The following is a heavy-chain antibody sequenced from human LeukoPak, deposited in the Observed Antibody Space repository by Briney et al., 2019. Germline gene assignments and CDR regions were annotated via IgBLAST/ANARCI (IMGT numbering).Heavy chain of an antibody. CDR2: IYSCGST. CDR1: GFTVNSNY. J-gene: IGHJ6*03. CDR3: ASTTFDRTYYYYSMAV. V-gene: IGHV3-66*02. Sequence: GGSLRLSCAASGFTVNSNYMSLVRQAPGKGLGGVSVIYSCGSTYYADSVKGRFTISRDNSKNTLYLQMNSLIAEDTAVYYCASTTFDRTYYYYSMAVWGKGTTVTVSS. D-gene: IGHD2/OR15-2a*01.